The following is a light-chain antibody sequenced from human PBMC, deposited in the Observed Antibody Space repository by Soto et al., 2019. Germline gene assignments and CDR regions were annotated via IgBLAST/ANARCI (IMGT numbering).Light chain of an antibody. J-gene: IGKJ4*01. CDR3: QQAKSFPTT. V-gene: IGKV1-12*01. CDR1: QGISNW. Sequence: DIQMTQSPSSVSASVGDRVTITCRASQGISNWLAWYQQKAGKAPNLLIFDASILQSGVPSRFSGSGSGTDFTLTIRSLQPEDFGTYYCQQAKSFPTTFGGGTKVEI. CDR2: DAS.